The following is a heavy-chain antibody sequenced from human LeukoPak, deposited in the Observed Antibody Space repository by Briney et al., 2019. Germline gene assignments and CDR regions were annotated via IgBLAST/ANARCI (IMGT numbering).Heavy chain of an antibody. Sequence: PGGSLRLSCAASEFSVGSNYMTWVRQAPGKGLEWVSLIYSGGSTYYADSVKGRFTISRDNAKNTLYLQMNNLKFEDTAVYYCAKGGGLRFDPWGQGTLVTVSS. CDR2: IYSGGST. V-gene: IGHV3-53*05. J-gene: IGHJ5*02. CDR1: EFSVGSNY. CDR3: AKGGGLRFDP.